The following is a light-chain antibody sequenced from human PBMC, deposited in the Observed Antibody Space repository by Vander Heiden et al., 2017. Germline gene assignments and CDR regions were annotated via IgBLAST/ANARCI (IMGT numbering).Light chain of an antibody. CDR1: EGISRC. J-gene: IGKJ1*01. Sequence: QMATAPSSLSASVGDRLTITCRASEGISRCLVWYQQKPGKAPKLLIYKASNLDSGVPSRFGGSGSGTEFILTISGLQSDDFATYYCQQYKTEPWTFGQGTKVEIK. CDR3: QQYKTEPWT. V-gene: IGKV1-5*03. CDR2: KAS.